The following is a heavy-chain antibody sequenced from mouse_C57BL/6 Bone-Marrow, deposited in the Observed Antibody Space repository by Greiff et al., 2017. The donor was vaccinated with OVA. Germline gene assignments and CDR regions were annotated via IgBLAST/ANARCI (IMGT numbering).Heavy chain of an antibody. Sequence: QVQLQQPGAELVMPGASVKLSCKASGYTFTSYWMHWVKQRPGPGLEWIGEIDPSDSYTNYNQKFKGKSTLTVDKSSSTAYMQLSSLTSEDSAVYYGARNLWLLPDYYAMDYWGQGTSVTVSS. V-gene: IGHV1-69*01. D-gene: IGHD2-3*01. CDR3: ARNLWLLPDYYAMDY. CDR2: IDPSDSYT. CDR1: GYTFTSYW. J-gene: IGHJ4*01.